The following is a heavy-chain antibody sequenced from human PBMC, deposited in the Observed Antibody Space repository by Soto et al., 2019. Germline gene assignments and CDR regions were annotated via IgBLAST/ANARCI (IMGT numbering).Heavy chain of an antibody. CDR3: ARAPSYYDSSGYGNFDY. CDR1: GVSISTYS. Sequence: SETLSLTCTVSGVSISTYSWNWIRQAPGKGLEWIGYIYYSGSTYYNPSLKSRVTISVDTSKNQFSLKLSSVTAADTAVYYCARAPSYYDSSGYGNFDYWGQGTLVTVSS. J-gene: IGHJ4*02. V-gene: IGHV4-59*08. D-gene: IGHD3-22*01. CDR2: IYYSGST.